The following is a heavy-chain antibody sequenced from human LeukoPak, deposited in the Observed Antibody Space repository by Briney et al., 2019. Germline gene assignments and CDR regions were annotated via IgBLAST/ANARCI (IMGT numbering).Heavy chain of an antibody. CDR1: GFTVSSNY. Sequence: GGSLRLSCAASGFTVSSNYISWVRQAPGKGLEWVSVIYSGGSTYYADSEKAGCTISRDNSKKTPFLQMNRLRAGDTAVYYCARGTVTMVDYWGKGTLVTVSP. V-gene: IGHV3-66*01. J-gene: IGHJ4*02. CDR3: ARGTVTMVDY. CDR2: IYSGGST. D-gene: IGHD3-10*01.